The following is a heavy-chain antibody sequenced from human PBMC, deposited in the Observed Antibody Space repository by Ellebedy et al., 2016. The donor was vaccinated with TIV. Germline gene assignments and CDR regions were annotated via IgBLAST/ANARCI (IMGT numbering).Heavy chain of an antibody. CDR2: ISSSSSYI. Sequence: GGSLRLSXAASGFTFSSYSMNWVRQAPGKGLEWVSSISSSSSYIYYADSVKGRFTISRDNAKNSLYLQMNSLRAEDTAVYYCARDRPSGYSSGWYGNAFDIWGQGTMVTVSS. CDR1: GFTFSSYS. CDR3: ARDRPSGYSSGWYGNAFDI. V-gene: IGHV3-21*01. J-gene: IGHJ3*02. D-gene: IGHD6-19*01.